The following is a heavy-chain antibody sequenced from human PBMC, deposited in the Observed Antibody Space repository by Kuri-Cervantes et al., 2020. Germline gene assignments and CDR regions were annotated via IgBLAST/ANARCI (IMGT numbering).Heavy chain of an antibody. J-gene: IGHJ6*02. CDR2: ISFDGSNK. D-gene: IGHD5-18*01. CDR3: ARLKVHTAMEQTYYYYGMDV. Sequence: GESLKISCAASGFTFSSFGIHWVRQAPGKGLEWVALISFDGSNKYYADSVKGRFTISRDNSKNTLYLQMNSLRAEDTAVYYCARLKVHTAMEQTYYYYGMDVWGQGTTVTVSS. CDR1: GFTFSSFG. V-gene: IGHV3-30*03.